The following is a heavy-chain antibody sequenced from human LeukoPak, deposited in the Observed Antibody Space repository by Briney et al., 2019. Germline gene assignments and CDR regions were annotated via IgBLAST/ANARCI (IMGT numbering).Heavy chain of an antibody. CDR2: VYTSGSA. V-gene: IGHV4-4*07. CDR3: AREELERRPRYYYYGMDV. J-gene: IGHJ6*02. CDR1: GVSMNTYD. Sequence: SETLSLTCTVSGVSMNTYDWSWIRQPAGKGLEWIGRVYTSGSATYNPSLKSRLTMSVDTSKNQFSLRLSSVTAADTAVYYCAREELERRPRYYYYGMDVWGQGTTVTVSS. D-gene: IGHD1-1*01.